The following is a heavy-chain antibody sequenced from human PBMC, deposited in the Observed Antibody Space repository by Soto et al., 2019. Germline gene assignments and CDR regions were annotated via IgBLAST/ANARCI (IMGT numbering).Heavy chain of an antibody. J-gene: IGHJ6*02. Sequence: PGGSLRLSCAASGFTFSSYIMNWVRQSPGKGLEWVSSISSSSSYIYYADSVKGRFTISRDNAKNSLYLQMNSLRAEDTAVYYCAREESSPHYYYGMDVWGQGTTVTVSS. D-gene: IGHD6-13*01. CDR1: GFTFSSYI. CDR2: ISSSSSYI. V-gene: IGHV3-21*01. CDR3: AREESSPHYYYGMDV.